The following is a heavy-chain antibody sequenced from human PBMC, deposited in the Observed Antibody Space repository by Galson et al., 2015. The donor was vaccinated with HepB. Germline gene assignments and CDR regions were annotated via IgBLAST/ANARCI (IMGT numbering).Heavy chain of an antibody. V-gene: IGHV3-30*04. Sequence: SLRLSCAASGFTFSSYALHWVRQAPGKGLEWVAVISYDGSNKYYADSVKGRFTISRDNSKNTPYLQMNSLRAEDTAVYYCARGRKRYYGSGSYYLYFDYWGQGTLVTVSS. J-gene: IGHJ4*02. CDR1: GFTFSSYA. D-gene: IGHD3-10*01. CDR2: ISYDGSNK. CDR3: ARGRKRYYGSGSYYLYFDY.